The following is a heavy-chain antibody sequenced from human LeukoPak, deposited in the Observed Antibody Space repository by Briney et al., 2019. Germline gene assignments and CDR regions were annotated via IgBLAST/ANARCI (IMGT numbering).Heavy chain of an antibody. CDR1: GYSLRSGYH. CDR3: ARSELNDYSRF. V-gene: IGHV4-38-2*02. Sequence: SETLSLTCTVSGYSLRSGYHWAWFRQPPGKGLEWIGSVSQSGSTYDNPSLKSRVTMSMDTSKNQFSVKMRAVTAADTAVYYCARSELNDYSRFWGQGILVAVSS. J-gene: IGHJ4*02. D-gene: IGHD4-11*01. CDR2: VSQSGST.